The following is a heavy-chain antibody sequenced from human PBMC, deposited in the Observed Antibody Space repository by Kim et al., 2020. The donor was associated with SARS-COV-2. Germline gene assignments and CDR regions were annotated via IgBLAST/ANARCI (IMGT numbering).Heavy chain of an antibody. CDR1: GGSISSSNW. D-gene: IGHD2-21*02. J-gene: IGHJ4*02. CDR3: ARGNGGNSGGDY. Sequence: SETLSLTCAVSGGSISSSNWWSWVRQPPGKGLEWIGEIYHSGSTNYNPSLKSRVIISVDKSKNQFSLKLSSVTAADTAVYYCARGNGGNSGGDYWGQGTLVTVSS. CDR2: IYHSGST. V-gene: IGHV4-4*02.